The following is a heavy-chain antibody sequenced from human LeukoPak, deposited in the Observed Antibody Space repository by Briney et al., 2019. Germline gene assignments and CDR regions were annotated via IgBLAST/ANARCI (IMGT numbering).Heavy chain of an antibody. CDR2: ISPSGGIT. Sequence: PGGSLRLSCGASGFTFSSHGMNWVRQAPGEGLEWVSGISPSGGITYYTDSVKGRFTISRDNSKNTLYLQMNSLRAEDTAVYYCAKVGYSSSWYPEPHYYYYYMDVWGKGTTVTVSS. D-gene: IGHD6-13*01. CDR3: AKVGYSSSWYPEPHYYYYYMDV. J-gene: IGHJ6*03. CDR1: GFTFSSHG. V-gene: IGHV3-23*01.